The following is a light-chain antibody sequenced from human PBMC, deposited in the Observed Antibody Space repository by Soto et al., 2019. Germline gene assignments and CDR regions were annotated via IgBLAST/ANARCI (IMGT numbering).Light chain of an antibody. CDR1: RSVRSNF. CDR3: QQYGYLLCT. J-gene: IGKJ4*01. Sequence: ILFTRPPVNKTLSPAVRAPLCCRAGRSVRSNFLAWYQQKPGQAPRRLIYSASSMATGIPDRFSGSGSGADYTLTISRLQPEDSAMYYCQQYGYLLCTFGEGTKVDIK. CDR2: SAS. V-gene: IGKV3-20*01.